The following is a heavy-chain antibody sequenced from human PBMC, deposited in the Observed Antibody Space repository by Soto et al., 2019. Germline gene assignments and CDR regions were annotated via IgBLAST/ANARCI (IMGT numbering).Heavy chain of an antibody. CDR3: AKVMIAALYYYYYYGMDV. D-gene: IGHD6-6*01. Sequence: GGSLRLSCAASGFTFSSYGMHWVRQAPGKGLEWVAVISYDGSNKYYADSVKGRFTISRDNSKNTLYLQMNSLRAEDTAVYYCAKVMIAALYYYYYYGMDVWGQGTTVTVS. CDR2: ISYDGSNK. J-gene: IGHJ6*02. CDR1: GFTFSSYG. V-gene: IGHV3-30*18.